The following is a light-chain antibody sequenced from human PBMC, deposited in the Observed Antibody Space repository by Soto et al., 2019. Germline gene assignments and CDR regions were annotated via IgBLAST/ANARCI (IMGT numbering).Light chain of an antibody. CDR3: HEYYSGPQS. J-gene: IGKJ2*01. Sequence: DIVMTQSPDSLAVSLGERVTINCKSNQSVLYSSNDKNYLAWYQQKPSQPPKLLIYWASTRESGGPDRFSGSGSGTDFTLSISGLQAEDVAVYYCHEYYSGPQSFGQGTKLVIK. CDR2: WAS. CDR1: QSVLYSSNDKNY. V-gene: IGKV4-1*01.